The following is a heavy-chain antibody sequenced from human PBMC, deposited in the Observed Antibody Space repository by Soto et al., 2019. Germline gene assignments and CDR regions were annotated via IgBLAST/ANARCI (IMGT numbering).Heavy chain of an antibody. CDR2: IFFNGGA. D-gene: IGHD2-21*01. V-gene: IGHV4-31*02. CDR3: ARDNYGGMLDY. Sequence: WTWIRQHPGKGLEWIAKIFFNGGAHYNPALKSRLVISIDTSNNQFSLNLSSVTAADTAIYYCARDNYGGMLDYWCQGTLVTVSS. J-gene: IGHJ4*02.